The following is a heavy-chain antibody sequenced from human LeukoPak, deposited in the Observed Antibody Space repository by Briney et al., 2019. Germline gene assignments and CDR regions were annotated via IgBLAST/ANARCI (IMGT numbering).Heavy chain of an antibody. CDR3: ARAPTGRGYCSGGSRYSRLGIQFDP. V-gene: IGHV3-30-3*01. CDR1: GFTFSSYA. Sequence: GRSLRLSCAASGFTFSSYAMHWVRQAPGKGLEWVAVISYDGSNKYYADSVKGRFTISRDNSKNTLYLQMNSLRAEDTAVYYCARAPTGRGYCSGGSRYSRLGIQFDPWGQGTLVTVSS. D-gene: IGHD2-15*01. J-gene: IGHJ5*02. CDR2: ISYDGSNK.